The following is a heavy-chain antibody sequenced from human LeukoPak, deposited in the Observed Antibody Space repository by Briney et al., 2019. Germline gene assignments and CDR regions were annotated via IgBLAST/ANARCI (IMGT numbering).Heavy chain of an antibody. Sequence: GGSLGLSCAASGFTFSSYWMSWVRQAPGKGLEWVSGISPSGDITYYTDSVRGRFTISRDNFKNTLSLQVNSLRAEDTAMYYCAKDDDWGRYKHWGQGTLVTVSS. CDR1: GFTFSSYW. CDR3: AKDDDWGRYKH. D-gene: IGHD3-16*01. CDR2: ISPSGDIT. J-gene: IGHJ1*01. V-gene: IGHV3-23*01.